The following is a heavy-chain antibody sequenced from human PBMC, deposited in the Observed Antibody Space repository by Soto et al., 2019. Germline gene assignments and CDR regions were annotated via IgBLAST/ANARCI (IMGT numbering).Heavy chain of an antibody. CDR3: ARGNYYDSSGYLHFDY. J-gene: IGHJ4*02. CDR1: GFTLSSYS. Sequence: EVQLVESGGGLVQPGGSLRLSCAASGFTLSSYSMNWVRQAPGRGLEWVSYITSSSSTIHYADSVKGRFTISRDNAKNSLYLLMNSLRDEDTAVYYCARGNYYDSSGYLHFDYWGQGTLVTVSS. V-gene: IGHV3-48*02. D-gene: IGHD3-22*01. CDR2: ITSSSSTI.